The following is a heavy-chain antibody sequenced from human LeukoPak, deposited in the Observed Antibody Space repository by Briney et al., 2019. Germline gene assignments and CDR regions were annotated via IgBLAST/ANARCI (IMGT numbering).Heavy chain of an antibody. V-gene: IGHV3-30*02. J-gene: IGHJ4*02. CDR1: GFTFSSYG. D-gene: IGHD3-22*01. CDR3: AKDLYYYDSSGLVDY. Sequence: GGSLRLSCAASGFTFSSYGMHWVRQAPGKGLEWVAFIRYDGSNKYYADSVKGRFTISRDNSKNTLYLQMNSLRAEDTAVYYCAKDLYYYDSSGLVDYWGQGTLVTVSS. CDR2: IRYDGSNK.